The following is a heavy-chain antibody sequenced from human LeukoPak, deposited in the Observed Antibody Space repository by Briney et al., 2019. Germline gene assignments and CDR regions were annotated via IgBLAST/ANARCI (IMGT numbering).Heavy chain of an antibody. Sequence: GRSLRLSCAASGFTFDDYAMHWVRQAPGKGLEWVSGISWNSGSIGYADSVKGRFTISRDNAKNSLYLQMNSLRAEDTAVYYCAKANTYYYDSSGYLDYRGQGTLVTVSS. CDR2: ISWNSGSI. J-gene: IGHJ4*02. D-gene: IGHD3-22*01. CDR3: AKANTYYYDSSGYLDY. V-gene: IGHV3-9*01. CDR1: GFTFDDYA.